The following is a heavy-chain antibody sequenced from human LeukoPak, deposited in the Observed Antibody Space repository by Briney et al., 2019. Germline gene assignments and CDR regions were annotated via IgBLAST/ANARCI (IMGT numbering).Heavy chain of an antibody. J-gene: IGHJ4*02. Sequence: PGGTPRLSRAPSRFTPSSDGVTSGRETPGKGREWWANIKQDGSEKYFWDSVKGRFTTPRDNAKNSLYLQRNSLRAEDTAVYYSTRDTGGSGSYPDYWGQGTLVTVSS. CDR1: RFTPSSDG. V-gene: IGHV3-7*01. CDR2: IKQDGSEK. D-gene: IGHD1-26*01. CDR3: TRDTGGSGSYPDY.